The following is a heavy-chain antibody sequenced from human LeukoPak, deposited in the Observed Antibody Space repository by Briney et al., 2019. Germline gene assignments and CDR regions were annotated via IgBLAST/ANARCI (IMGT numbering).Heavy chain of an antibody. J-gene: IGHJ4*02. CDR3: ARVVYSAHFDY. CDR1: AFNFDDYG. D-gene: IGHD1-26*01. V-gene: IGHV3-9*03. Sequence: PGGSLRLSCAASAFNFDDYGMQWVQLAPGKDLEWVAGISWDSGTIGYADSVKGRFTISRDNAKNSLYLQMNSLRTEDMALYYCARVVYSAHFDYWGQGTLVTVSS. CDR2: ISWDSGTI.